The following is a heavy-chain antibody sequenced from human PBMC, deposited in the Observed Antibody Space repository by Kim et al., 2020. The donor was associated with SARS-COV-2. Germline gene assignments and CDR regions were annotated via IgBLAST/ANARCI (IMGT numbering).Heavy chain of an antibody. CDR2: INGGNGNT. J-gene: IGHJ5*02. CDR3: AKEGSGSYNWLDP. V-gene: IGHV1-3*01. Sequence: ASVKVSCKASGYTFDTYALYWVRQAPRQRFEWMGWINGGNGNTRYSQNFQSRVTITRDTSATTAYMELSSLTFKDTAVYYCAKEGSGSYNWLDPWGQGTLVTVSS. CDR1: GYTFDTYA. D-gene: IGHD3-10*01.